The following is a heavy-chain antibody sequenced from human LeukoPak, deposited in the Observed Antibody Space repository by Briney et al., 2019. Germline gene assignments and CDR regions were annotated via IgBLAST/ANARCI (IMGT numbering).Heavy chain of an antibody. CDR1: GFTFSDYD. J-gene: IGHJ4*02. Sequence: GGSLRLSCAASGFTFSDYDMHWVRQATGKGLEWVSAIGTAGETYYTGSVKGRFTISREHAKNSSYLQMNSPKARDTALYYRARVAKERVGGVYYFDYWGQGTLLTVSS. D-gene: IGHD1-1*01. V-gene: IGHV3-13*01. CDR2: IGTAGET. CDR3: ARVAKERVGGVYYFDY.